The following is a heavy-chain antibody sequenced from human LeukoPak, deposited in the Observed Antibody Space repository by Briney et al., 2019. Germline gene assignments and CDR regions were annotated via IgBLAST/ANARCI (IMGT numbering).Heavy chain of an antibody. CDR1: GFTFSSYE. CDR3: ARDLESDAAGDAFDI. V-gene: IGHV3-48*03. Sequence: GGSLRLSCAASGFTFSSYEMNWVRQAPGKGLEWVSYISSSGSTIYYADSVKGRFTISRDNAKNSLYLQMNSLRAEDTAVYYCARDLESDAAGDAFDIWGQGTMVTVSS. CDR2: ISSSGSTI. J-gene: IGHJ3*02. D-gene: IGHD6-13*01.